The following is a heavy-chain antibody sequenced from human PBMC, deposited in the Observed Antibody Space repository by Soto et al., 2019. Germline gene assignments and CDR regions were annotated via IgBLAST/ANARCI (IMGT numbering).Heavy chain of an antibody. CDR1: GYSPTELS. D-gene: IGHD3-3*01. V-gene: IGHV1-24*01. J-gene: IGHJ6*03. CDR2: FDPENRER. CDR3: ARLPSITIFGVVHYYYMDV. Sequence: ASVKVSCKVSGYSPTELSMHWVRQAPGKGLEWMGGFDPENRERVYAQKFQGRVTMTDDTSTGTAYMELRSLSSEDTAIYYCARLPSITIFGVVHYYYMDVWGKGTTVTVSS.